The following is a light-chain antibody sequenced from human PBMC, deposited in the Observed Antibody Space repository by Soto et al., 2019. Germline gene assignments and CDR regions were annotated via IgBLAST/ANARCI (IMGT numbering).Light chain of an antibody. Sequence: EIVLTQSPDTLSLSPGERATLSCRASKSVRSERLAWYQQKRGQAPRLVIFDASFRASGIPERFRGSGSGKDFPLTITRLEPGDFAVYYCQEYAGPPPITFGRGTRLDIK. CDR2: DAS. CDR3: QEYAGPPPIT. V-gene: IGKV3-20*01. CDR1: KSVRSER. J-gene: IGKJ5*01.